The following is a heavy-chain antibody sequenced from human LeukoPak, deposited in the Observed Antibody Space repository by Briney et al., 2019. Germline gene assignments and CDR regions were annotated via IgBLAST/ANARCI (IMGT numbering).Heavy chain of an antibody. V-gene: IGHV3-23*01. J-gene: IGHJ4*02. CDR2: ISGSGGST. Sequence: QAGGSLTLSCAAYGFTFSSYAMSWVRQAPGKGLEWVSAISGSGGSTYYAASVKGRFTISRDNSKSTMYLQMNSLRAEDTAVYYCAKDVLYSSGWYGFGYWGQGTLVTVSS. CDR3: AKDVLYSSGWYGFGY. D-gene: IGHD6-19*01. CDR1: GFTFSSYA.